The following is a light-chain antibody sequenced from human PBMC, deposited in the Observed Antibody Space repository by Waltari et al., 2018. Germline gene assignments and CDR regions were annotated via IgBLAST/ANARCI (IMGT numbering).Light chain of an antibody. CDR3: SSYTTTNTLVI. CDR2: DVS. Sequence: QSALTQPASVSGSPGQSITISCIGSGSDIGASNYVPWYQRHPGKAPKLILFDVSRRPSGVSHRFSGSKSGNTASLTISGLQTEDEADYYCSSYTTTNTLVIFGGGTNLAVL. J-gene: IGLJ2*01. V-gene: IGLV2-14*01. CDR1: GSDIGASNY.